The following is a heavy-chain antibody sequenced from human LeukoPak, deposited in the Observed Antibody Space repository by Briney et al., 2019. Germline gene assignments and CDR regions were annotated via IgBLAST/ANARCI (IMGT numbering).Heavy chain of an antibody. J-gene: IGHJ4*02. CDR1: GRSFSGYY. V-gene: IGHV4-34*01. D-gene: IGHD6-13*01. Sequence: PSETLSLTCAVYGRSFSGYYWSWIRQPPGKGLEWIGEINHSGSTNYNPSLKSRGTISVDTSKNQFSLKLSSVTAADTAVYYCGSRQQLVRGIDYWGKGTLVTVSS. CDR3: GSRQQLVRGIDY. CDR2: INHSGST.